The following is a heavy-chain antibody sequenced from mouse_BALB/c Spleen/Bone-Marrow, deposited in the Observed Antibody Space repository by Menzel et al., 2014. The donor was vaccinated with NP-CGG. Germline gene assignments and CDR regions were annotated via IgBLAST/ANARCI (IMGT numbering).Heavy chain of an antibody. CDR2: IYPGDGDT. Sequence: VKLMESGAELVRPGSSVKISCKASGCAFSSYWMIWVKQRPGQGLEWIGQIYPGDGDTNYNGKFKGKATLTVDKSSSTAYMQLSSLTSEDSAVYFCARSGYGTNYDYWGQGTTLTVSS. CDR1: GCAFSSYW. J-gene: IGHJ2*01. CDR3: ARSGYGTNYDY. V-gene: IGHV1-80*01. D-gene: IGHD1-1*01.